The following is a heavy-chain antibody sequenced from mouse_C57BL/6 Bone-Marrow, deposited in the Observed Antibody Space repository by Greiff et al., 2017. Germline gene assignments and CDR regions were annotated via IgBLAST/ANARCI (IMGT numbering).Heavy chain of an antibody. D-gene: IGHD1-1*01. V-gene: IGHV2-9-1*01. CDR1: GFSLTSYA. CDR3: ARSKLRYFPSMDY. Sequence: VQRVESGPGLVAPSQCLSITCTVSGFSLTSYAISWVRQPPGKGLEWLGVIWTGGGTNYNSALKSRLSISKDNSKSQVFLKMNSLQTDDTARYYCARSKLRYFPSMDYWGQGTSVTVAS. J-gene: IGHJ4*01. CDR2: IWTGGGT.